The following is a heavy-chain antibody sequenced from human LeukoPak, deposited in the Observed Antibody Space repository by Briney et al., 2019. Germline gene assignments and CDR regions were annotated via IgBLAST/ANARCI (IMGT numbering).Heavy chain of an antibody. J-gene: IGHJ4*02. D-gene: IGHD6-13*01. CDR2: MSSSGSMT. V-gene: IGHV3-48*03. CDR1: GFSFSNYE. CDR3: ARDFPYSSSPGDY. Sequence: GGSLRLSCAASGFSFSNYEMNWVRQTPGKGLEWVSYMSSSGSMTWYADSVKGRFTISRDNAKRSLYLQMNSLRAEDTAVYYCARDFPYSSSPGDYWGQGTLVTVSS.